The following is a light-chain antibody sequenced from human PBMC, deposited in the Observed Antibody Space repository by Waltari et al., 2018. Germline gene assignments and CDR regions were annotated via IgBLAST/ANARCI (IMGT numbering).Light chain of an antibody. J-gene: IGKJ1*01. Sequence: CRASQRVGRSLAWDQRKPGQAPRLLIYDTSNRATGIPERFSGSGSGTDFSLTISRLEPEDFAVYYCQMYVRLPVTFGQGTKVEIK. CDR3: QMYVRLPVT. V-gene: IGKV3-20*01. CDR2: DTS. CDR1: QRVGRS.